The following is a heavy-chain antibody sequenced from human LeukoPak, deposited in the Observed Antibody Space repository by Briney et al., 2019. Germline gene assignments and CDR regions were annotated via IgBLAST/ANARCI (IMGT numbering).Heavy chain of an antibody. V-gene: IGHV3-23*05. CDR2: ISDYP. Sequence: GGSLRLSCVASGFSFNTFALTWVRQAPGKGLEWVSTISDYPHYTDSVRGRFTISRDNAKNSLFLQMNSLRAEDTAVYYCARGPLIAAAGTWWGQGTLVTVSS. CDR3: ARGPLIAAAGTW. D-gene: IGHD6-13*01. CDR1: GFSFNTFA. J-gene: IGHJ4*02.